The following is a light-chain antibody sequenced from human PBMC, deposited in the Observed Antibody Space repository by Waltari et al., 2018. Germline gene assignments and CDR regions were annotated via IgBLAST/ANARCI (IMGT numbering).Light chain of an antibody. CDR2: WAS. V-gene: IGKV4-1*01. Sequence: DIVMTQSPDSLAVSLAERATINCNSSQSVLYSSNNKNYLAWYQQKPGQPPKLLIYWASTRESGVPDRFSGSGSGTDFTLTISSLQAEDVAVYYCQQYYSTPLYTFGQGTKLEIK. CDR3: QQYYSTPLYT. CDR1: QSVLYSSNNKNY. J-gene: IGKJ2*01.